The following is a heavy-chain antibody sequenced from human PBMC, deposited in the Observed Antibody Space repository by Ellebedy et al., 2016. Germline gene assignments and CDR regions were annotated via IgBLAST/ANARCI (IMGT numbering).Heavy chain of an antibody. Sequence: GESLKISCAASGFTFSSYAMSWVHQAPGKGLEWVSAISGSGGSTYYADSVKGRFTISRDNSKNTLYLQMNSLRAEDTAVYYCAKESALSYYYDSSGLTDYWGQGTLVTVSS. CDR3: AKESALSYYYDSSGLTDY. CDR2: ISGSGGST. D-gene: IGHD3-22*01. CDR1: GFTFSSYA. V-gene: IGHV3-23*01. J-gene: IGHJ4*02.